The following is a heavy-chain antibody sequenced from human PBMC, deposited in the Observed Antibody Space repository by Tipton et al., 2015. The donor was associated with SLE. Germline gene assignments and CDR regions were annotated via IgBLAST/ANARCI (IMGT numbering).Heavy chain of an antibody. CDR3: ARDLITIVRGVTPDAFDI. CDR1: GGSISSYY. Sequence: LRFSCTVSGGSISSYYWSWIRQPPGKGLEWIGYIYYSGSTNYNPSLKSRVTISVDTSKNQFSLKLRSVTAADTAVYYCARDLITIVRGVTPDAFDIWGQGTMVTVSS. D-gene: IGHD3-10*01. CDR2: IYYSGST. V-gene: IGHV4-59*12. J-gene: IGHJ3*02.